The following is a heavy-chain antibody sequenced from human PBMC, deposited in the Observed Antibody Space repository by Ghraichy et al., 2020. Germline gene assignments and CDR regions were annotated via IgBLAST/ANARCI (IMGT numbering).Heavy chain of an antibody. V-gene: IGHV3-23*01. CDR1: GFTFSSYA. Sequence: GESLNISCAASGFTFSSYAMSWVRQAPGKGLEWVSAISGSGGSTYYADSVKGRFTISRDNSKNTLYLQMNSLRAEDTAVYYCAKLPPEYYDFWSGYKVPFSWGQGTLVTVSS. J-gene: IGHJ5*02. CDR3: AKLPPEYYDFWSGYKVPFS. D-gene: IGHD3-3*01. CDR2: ISGSGGST.